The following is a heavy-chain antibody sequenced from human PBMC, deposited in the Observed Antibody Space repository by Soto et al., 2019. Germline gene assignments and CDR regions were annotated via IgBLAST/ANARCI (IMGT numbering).Heavy chain of an antibody. CDR3: ASSSFLRSVDLFHGLDV. D-gene: IGHD3-10*01. CDR2: VNHGGTS. Sequence: QVQLQQWGAGLLKPSETLSLTCAVHGGSFSGYYWDWIRQPPGKGLEWIGEVNHGGTSNYNPSLRRRANLSEDTSRNQFSLKRTSATAEDTALYSCASSSFLRSVDLFHGLDVWGQGTTVTVSS. J-gene: IGHJ6*02. CDR1: GGSFSGYY. V-gene: IGHV4-34*01.